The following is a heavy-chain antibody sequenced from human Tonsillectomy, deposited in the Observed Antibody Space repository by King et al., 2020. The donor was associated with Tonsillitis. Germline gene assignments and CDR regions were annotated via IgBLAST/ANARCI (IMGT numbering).Heavy chain of an antibody. Sequence: VQLVESGGGLVQPGGSLRLSCSASGFTFSNYAMHWVRQAPGKGLDYVSSIGSNGNSTYYADSVKGRFTISRDNSKNTLYLQMSSLRAGDTAVYFCVKPSEYDILTDYYISGAFDIWGQGTMVTVSS. CDR1: GFTFSNYA. CDR3: VKPSEYDILTDYYISGAFDI. D-gene: IGHD3-9*01. J-gene: IGHJ3*02. CDR2: IGSNGNST. V-gene: IGHV3-64D*06.